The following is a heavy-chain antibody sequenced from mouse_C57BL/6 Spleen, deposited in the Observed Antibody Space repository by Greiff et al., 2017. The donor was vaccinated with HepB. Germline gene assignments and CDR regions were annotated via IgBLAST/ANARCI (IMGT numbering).Heavy chain of an antibody. Sequence: EVQLQESGGGLVKPGGSLKLSCAASGFTFSSYAMSWVRQTPEKRLEWVATISDGGSYTYYPDNVKGRFTISRDNAKNNLYLQMSHLKSEDTAMYYCARVGNFPYFDYWGQGTTLTVSS. D-gene: IGHD4-1*01. CDR1: GFTFSSYA. CDR3: ARVGNFPYFDY. CDR2: ISDGGSYT. J-gene: IGHJ2*01. V-gene: IGHV5-4*01.